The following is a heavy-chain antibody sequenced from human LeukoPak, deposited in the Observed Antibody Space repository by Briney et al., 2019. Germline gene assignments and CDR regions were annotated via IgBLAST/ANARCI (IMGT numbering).Heavy chain of an antibody. D-gene: IGHD5-18*01. CDR2: IYHSGST. J-gene: IGHJ4*02. CDR3: ARDRPGYSYGYGLKY. Sequence: SETLPLTCTVSGYSISSGYYWGWIRQPPGKGLEWIGSIYHSGSTYYNPSLKSRVTISVDTSKNQFSLKLSSVTAADTAVYYCARDRPGYSYGYGLKYWGQGTLVTVSS. V-gene: IGHV4-38-2*02. CDR1: GYSISSGYY.